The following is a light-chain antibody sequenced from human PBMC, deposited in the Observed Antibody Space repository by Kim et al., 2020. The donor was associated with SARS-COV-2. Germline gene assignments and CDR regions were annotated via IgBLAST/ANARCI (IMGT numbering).Light chain of an antibody. J-gene: IGKJ2*01. CDR3: QQYGSSPRT. Sequence: EIVLAQSPGTLSLSPGERATLSCRASQSVSSSYLAWYQQKPGQAPRLIISAASSRATGIPDRFSGSGSGTDFTLTISRLEPEDFAVYYCQQYGSSPRTFGQGTKLEI. CDR1: QSVSSSY. V-gene: IGKV3-20*01. CDR2: AAS.